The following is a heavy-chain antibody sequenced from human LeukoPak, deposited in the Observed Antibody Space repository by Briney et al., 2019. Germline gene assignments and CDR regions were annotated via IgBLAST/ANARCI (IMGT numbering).Heavy chain of an antibody. CDR2: IVPIFGTA. D-gene: IGHD1-26*01. J-gene: IGHJ4*02. V-gene: IGHV1-69*13. Sequence: GASVKVSCKASGGTFSSYSISWVRQAPGQGLEWMGGIVPIFGTADYAQKFQGRVTITADESTSTAYMELSSLRSEDTAVYYCARRGYSGSSSFDYWGQGTLVTVSS. CDR3: ARRGYSGSSSFDY. CDR1: GGTFSSYS.